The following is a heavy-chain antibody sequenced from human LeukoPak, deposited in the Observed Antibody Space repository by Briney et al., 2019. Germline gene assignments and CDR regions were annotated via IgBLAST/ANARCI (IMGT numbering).Heavy chain of an antibody. CDR3: AIGGAAPRFDY. J-gene: IGHJ4*02. D-gene: IGHD4/OR15-4a*01. Sequence: SETLSLTCAVYGGSFSGYYWSWIRQPPGKGLEWIGEINHSGSTNYNPSLKSRVTISVDTSKNQFSLKLSSVTAADTAVYYCAIGGAAPRFDYWGQGTLVTVSS. CDR2: INHSGST. CDR1: GGSFSGYY. V-gene: IGHV4-34*01.